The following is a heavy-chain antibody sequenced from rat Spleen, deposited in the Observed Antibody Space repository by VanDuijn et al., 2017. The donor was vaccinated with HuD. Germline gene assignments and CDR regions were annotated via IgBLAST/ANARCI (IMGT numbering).Heavy chain of an antibody. V-gene: IGHV5-19*01. J-gene: IGHJ3*01. CDR2: ISPSGATT. CDR1: GFTPSDYV. D-gene: IGHD1-4*01. Sequence: EVQLVESGGGLVQPGRSLKLSCAASGFTPSDYVMHWIRQAPTKGLEWVTSISPSGATTNYRDSVKGRFTISRDNARGTLYLQMDSLRSEDTATYYCARVGTRVSRFAYWGQGTLVTVSS. CDR3: ARVGTRVSRFAY.